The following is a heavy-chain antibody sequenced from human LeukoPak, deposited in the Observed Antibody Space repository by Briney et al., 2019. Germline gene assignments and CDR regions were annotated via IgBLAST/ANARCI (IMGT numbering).Heavy chain of an antibody. CDR2: IYSGGST. CDR3: ARASLTLTPLFDY. V-gene: IGHV3-53*01. J-gene: IGHJ4*02. CDR1: GFTVSANY. Sequence: GGSLRLSCAAYGFTVSANYMSWVRQAPGKGLECVSVIYSGGSTYYADAVKGRFTISRDNSKNTLYLQMNSLRAEDTAVYYCARASLTLTPLFDYWGQGTLVTVSS. D-gene: IGHD4-17*01.